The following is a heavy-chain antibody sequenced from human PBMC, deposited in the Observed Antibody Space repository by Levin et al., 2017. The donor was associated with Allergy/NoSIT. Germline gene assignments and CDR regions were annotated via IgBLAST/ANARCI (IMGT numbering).Heavy chain of an antibody. J-gene: IGHJ4*02. V-gene: IGHV3-21*01. Sequence: GESLKISCAASGFTFSSYTMNRVRQAPGKGLEWVSCISSSSSYIYYADSVKGRFTISRDNAKNSLYLQMSSLRAEDTAVYYCARTTPLDYWGQGTLVTVSS. CDR2: ISSSSSYI. CDR1: GFTFSSYT. D-gene: IGHD1-1*01. CDR3: ARTTPLDY.